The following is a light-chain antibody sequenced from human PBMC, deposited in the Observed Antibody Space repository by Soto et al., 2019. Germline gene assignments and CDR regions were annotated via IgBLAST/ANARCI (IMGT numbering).Light chain of an antibody. J-gene: IGLJ1*01. CDR1: SSDVGGYND. CDR3: CSYAGSSTLYV. V-gene: IGLV2-14*01. CDR2: DVS. Sequence: QSALTQPASVSGSPGQSITISCTGTSSDVGGYNDVSWYQQHPGEAPKLMIYDVSNRPSGVSNRFSGSKSGNTASLTISGLQAEDEADYYCCSYAGSSTLYVFGTGTKVTVL.